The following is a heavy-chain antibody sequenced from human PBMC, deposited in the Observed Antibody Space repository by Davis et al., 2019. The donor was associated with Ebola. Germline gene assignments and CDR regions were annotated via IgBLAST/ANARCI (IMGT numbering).Heavy chain of an antibody. V-gene: IGHV1-69*02. J-gene: IGHJ6*02. CDR1: GATFSSYS. Sequence: AASVKVSCKASGATFSSYSIHWLRQAPGQGPEWMGRIIPILGKADYVQRFQGRVTITADKSTSTAYMEMSSLRSEDTAVYYCASKPAGYDYTMDAWGQGTTVTVSS. CDR2: IIPILGKA. CDR3: ASKPAGYDYTMDA.